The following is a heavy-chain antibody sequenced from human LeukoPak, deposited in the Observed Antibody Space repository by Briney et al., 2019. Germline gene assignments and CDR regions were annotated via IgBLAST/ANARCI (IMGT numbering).Heavy chain of an antibody. V-gene: IGHV4-30-4*08. Sequence: SQTLSLTCTVSGGSISSGDYYWNWIRQPPGKGLEWIGYISSSGSTYYNPSLKSRVTISVDTSKNQFSLKLSSVTAADTAVYYCARRRADYDFWSGDSPRHWFDPWGQGTLVTVSS. D-gene: IGHD3-3*01. J-gene: IGHJ5*02. CDR2: ISSSGST. CDR1: GGSISSGDYY. CDR3: ARRRADYDFWSGDSPRHWFDP.